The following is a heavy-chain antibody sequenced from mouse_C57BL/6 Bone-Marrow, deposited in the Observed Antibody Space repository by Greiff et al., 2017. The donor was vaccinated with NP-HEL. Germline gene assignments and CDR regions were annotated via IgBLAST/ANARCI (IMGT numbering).Heavy chain of an antibody. CDR3: ARSPIYYDYDGAMDY. Sequence: VQLQQSGPELVKPGASVKISCKASGSSFTGYYMNWVKQSPEKSLEWIGEINPSTGGTTYNQKFKAKATLTVDKSSSTAYMQLKSLTSEDSAVYYCARSPIYYDYDGAMDYWGQGTSVTVSS. CDR2: INPSTGGT. V-gene: IGHV1-42*01. J-gene: IGHJ4*01. CDR1: GSSFTGYY. D-gene: IGHD2-4*01.